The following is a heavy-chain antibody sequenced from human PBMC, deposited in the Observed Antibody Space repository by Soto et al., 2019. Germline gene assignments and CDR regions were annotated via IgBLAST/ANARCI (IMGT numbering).Heavy chain of an antibody. J-gene: IGHJ4*02. CDR1: GGSISSSSCY. CDR3: ARGSGYDYSLDY. Sequence: SETLSLTCTVSGGSISSSSCYWGWIRQPPGKGLEWIGSIYYSGSTYYNPSLKSRVTISVDTSKNQFSLKLSSVTAADTAVYYCARGSGYDYSLDYWGQGTLVTVSS. CDR2: IYYSGST. D-gene: IGHD5-12*01. V-gene: IGHV4-39*01.